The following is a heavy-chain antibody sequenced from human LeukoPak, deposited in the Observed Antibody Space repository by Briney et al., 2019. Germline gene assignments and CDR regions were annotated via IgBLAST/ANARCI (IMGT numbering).Heavy chain of an antibody. Sequence: ASVKVSCKASGYTFTSYAMHWVRQAPGQRLEWMGWINAVNGNTKYSQKFQGRVTITRDTSASTAYMELSSLRSEDTAVYYCARDQMVRGVITSLFIAGPGYGMDVWGKGTTVTVSS. V-gene: IGHV1-3*01. CDR1: GYTFTSYA. J-gene: IGHJ6*04. CDR2: INAVNGNT. CDR3: ARDQMVRGVITSLFIAGPGYGMDV. D-gene: IGHD3-10*01.